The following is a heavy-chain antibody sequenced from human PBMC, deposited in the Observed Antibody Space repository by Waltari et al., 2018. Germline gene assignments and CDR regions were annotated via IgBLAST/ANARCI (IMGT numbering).Heavy chain of an antibody. CDR3: ARRVKRDFGYDPASGGFDY. D-gene: IGHD5-12*01. J-gene: IGHJ4*02. CDR1: GGSISSSNYY. CDR2: IYYSGST. V-gene: IGHV4-39*01. Sequence: QLQLQEPGPGLVKPSETLSLTCTVSGGSISSSNYYWGWIRQPPGKGLEWIGTIYYSGSTYYNPSLKSRVTISVDTSKNQFSLRLSSVTAADTAVYFCARRVKRDFGYDPASGGFDYWGQGTLVTVSS.